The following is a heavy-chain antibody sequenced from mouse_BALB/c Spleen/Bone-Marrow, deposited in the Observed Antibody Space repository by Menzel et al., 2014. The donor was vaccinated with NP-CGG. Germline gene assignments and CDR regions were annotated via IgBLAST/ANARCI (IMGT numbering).Heavy chain of an antibody. J-gene: IGHJ2*01. CDR3: ARGLDY. V-gene: IGHV5-6-3*01. CDR1: GFTSSSYG. CDR2: INTNGGNT. Sequence: EVQLQQSGGGLVQPGGSLKLSCAASGFTSSSYGMSWVRQTPDKRLELVATINTNGGNTYYPDSVKGRFTISRDNAKNTLYLQMSSLKSEDTAIYYCARGLDYWGQGTTLTVSS.